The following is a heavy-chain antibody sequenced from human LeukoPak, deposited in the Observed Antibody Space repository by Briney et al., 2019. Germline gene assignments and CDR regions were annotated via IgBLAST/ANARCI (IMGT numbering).Heavy chain of an antibody. D-gene: IGHD6-19*01. CDR1: GFTFDDYG. J-gene: IGHJ5*02. Sequence: GGSLRLSCAASGFTFDDYGMSWVRQAPGKGLVWVSRINSDGSSISYADSVKGRFTISRDNAKNTLFLQMNSLRAEDTAVYYCASSVPGPNWFDPWGQGTLVTVSA. CDR3: ASSVPGPNWFDP. V-gene: IGHV3-74*01. CDR2: INSDGSSI.